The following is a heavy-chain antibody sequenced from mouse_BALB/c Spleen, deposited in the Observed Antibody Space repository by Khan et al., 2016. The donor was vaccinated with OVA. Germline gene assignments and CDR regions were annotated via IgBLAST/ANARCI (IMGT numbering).Heavy chain of an antibody. CDR1: GFTFSNYD. Sequence: EVELVESGGGLVKPGGSLKLSCAASGFTFSNYDMSWVRQTPEKRLEWVASISSGGNTYYPDSVKGRFTISRDNARKILYLHMSSLRSEDTAMYYCARGPYYVSSPCYFDYWGQGTPLTVSS. CDR2: ISSGGNT. D-gene: IGHD1-1*01. V-gene: IGHV5-6-5*01. J-gene: IGHJ2*01. CDR3: ARGPYYVSSPCYFDY.